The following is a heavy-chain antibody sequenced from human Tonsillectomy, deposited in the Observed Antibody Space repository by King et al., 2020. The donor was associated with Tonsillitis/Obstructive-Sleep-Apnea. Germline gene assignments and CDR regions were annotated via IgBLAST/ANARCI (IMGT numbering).Heavy chain of an antibody. J-gene: IGHJ4*02. V-gene: IGHV1-18*01. CDR1: GYTFTNYG. D-gene: IGHD3-22*01. CDR3: ARDSMSHYYDSSGYYTFNY. Sequence: QLVQSGAEVKKPGASVKVSCKASGYTFTNYGISWVRQAPGQGLEWMAWISAHNGHTNYAQKLQGRVTMTTDTSTSTAYMELRSLRPDDTAVYYCARDSMSHYYDSSGYYTFNYWGQGTLVTVSS. CDR2: ISAHNGHT.